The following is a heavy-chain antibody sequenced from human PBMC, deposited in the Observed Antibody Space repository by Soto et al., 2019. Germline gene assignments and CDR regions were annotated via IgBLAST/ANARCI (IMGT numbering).Heavy chain of an antibody. J-gene: IGHJ6*03. CDR1: GFTFSGHW. V-gene: IGHV3-7*01. CDR3: ARDRAFCSGTNCRRGSIYYYYMDV. D-gene: IGHD2-2*01. CDR2: IKQDGSET. Sequence: EVHLVESGGGLVQPGGSLRLSCAASGFTFSGHWMSWVRQAPGKGLEWVAHIKQDGSETFYVGSVKGRFTISRDNATNSLDLHMNSLRAEDTALYYCARDRAFCSGTNCRRGSIYYYYMDVWGNGTTVTVSS.